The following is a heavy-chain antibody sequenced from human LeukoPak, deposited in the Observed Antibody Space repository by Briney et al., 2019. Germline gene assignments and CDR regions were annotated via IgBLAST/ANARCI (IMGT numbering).Heavy chain of an antibody. D-gene: IGHD3-3*01. V-gene: IGHV4-38-2*01. CDR3: ARQMGDFWGGYPNAFDI. J-gene: IGHJ3*02. CDR2: IYQSGST. CDR1: GFFISSGYY. Sequence: PSETLSLTCAVSGFFISSGYYWGWIRQPPGKGLEWIGSIYQSGSTYYNPSPQSRVSTSINTSKNQFSLKLNSVTAADTAIYYCARQMGDFWGGYPNAFDIWGQGTMVTVSS.